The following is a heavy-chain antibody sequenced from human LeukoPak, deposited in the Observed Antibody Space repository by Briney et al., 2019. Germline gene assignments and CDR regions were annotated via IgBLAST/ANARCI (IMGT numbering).Heavy chain of an antibody. CDR3: ARHGWYFDY. CDR1: GGSFSGYY. J-gene: IGHJ4*02. D-gene: IGHD2-15*01. CDR2: IYSSGST. Sequence: SETLSLTCAVYGGSFSGYYWSWIRQPPGMGLEWIGYIYSSGSTNYNPSLKSRLTISVDASKNQFSLKLSSVTAADTAVYYCARHGWYFDYWGQGTLVTVSS. V-gene: IGHV4-59*08.